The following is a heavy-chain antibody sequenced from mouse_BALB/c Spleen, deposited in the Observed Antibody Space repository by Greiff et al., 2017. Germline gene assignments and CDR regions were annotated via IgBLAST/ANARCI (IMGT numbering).Heavy chain of an antibody. V-gene: IGHV5-6*01. CDR3: ARHPSYSYAMDY. Sequence: EVKLMESGGDLVKPGGSLKLSCAASGFTFSSYGMSWVRQTPDKRLEWVATISSGGSYTYYPDSVKGRFTISRDNAKNTLYLQMSSLKSEDTAMYYCARHPSYSYAMDYWGQGTSVTVSS. CDR1: GFTFSSYG. J-gene: IGHJ4*01. CDR2: ISSGGSYT. D-gene: IGHD2-10*01.